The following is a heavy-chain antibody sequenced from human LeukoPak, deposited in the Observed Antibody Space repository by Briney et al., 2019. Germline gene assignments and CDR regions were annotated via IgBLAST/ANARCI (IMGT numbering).Heavy chain of an antibody. V-gene: IGHV3-30*02. CDR3: AKDRTYYYDSSGYSPDY. CDR2: IRYDGSNK. CDR1: GFTFSSYG. D-gene: IGHD3-22*01. J-gene: IGHJ4*02. Sequence: PGGSLRLSCAASGFTFSSYGMHWVRQAPGKGLEWVAFIRYDGSNKYYADSVKGRFTISRDNSKNTLYLQMNSLRAEDTAVYYCAKDRTYYYDSSGYSPDYWGQGTLVTVSS.